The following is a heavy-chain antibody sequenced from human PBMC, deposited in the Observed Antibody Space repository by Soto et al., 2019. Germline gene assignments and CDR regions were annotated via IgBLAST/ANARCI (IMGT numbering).Heavy chain of an antibody. CDR1: GFTFCSYA. D-gene: IGHD1-26*01. CDR3: ARDRLVGATLDRFDP. Sequence: GGSLRLYCAGSGFTFCSYAMHWVRQAPGKGLEWVAVITYDGSNKYYADSVKGRFTISRDNSKNTLYLQMNSLRAEDTAVYYCARDRLVGATLDRFDPWGQGTQVTVSS. V-gene: IGHV3-30-3*01. J-gene: IGHJ5*02. CDR2: ITYDGSNK.